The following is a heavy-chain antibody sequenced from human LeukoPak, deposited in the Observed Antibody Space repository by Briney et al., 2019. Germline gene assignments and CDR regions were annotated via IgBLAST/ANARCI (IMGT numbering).Heavy chain of an antibody. CDR1: GLTLSSYW. CDR2: VDVHGQGT. J-gene: IGHJ5*02. CDR3: DRSNYDSTSFNYRLDR. D-gene: IGHD3-3*01. V-gene: IGHV3-74*01. Sequence: RGECLRLSCAVYGLTLSSYWMEWGRHAAGKVPGWDSRVDVHGQGTTYADSVKGRFTISTDNANNTLSLQMNSRRAEHTLVNSYDRSNYDSTSFNYRLDRWGKATLVTVSS.